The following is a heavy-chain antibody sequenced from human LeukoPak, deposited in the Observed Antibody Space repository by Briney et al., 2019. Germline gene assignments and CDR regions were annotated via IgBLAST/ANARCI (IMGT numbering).Heavy chain of an antibody. V-gene: IGHV1-69*13. J-gene: IGHJ4*02. CDR3: ARTAYDSSGYYYPDFDY. D-gene: IGHD3-22*01. CDR2: IIPIFGTA. Sequence: SVKVSCKASGGTFSSYAISWVRQAPGQGLEWMGGIIPIFGTANYAQKFQGRVTITADESTSTAYMELSSLRSEDTAVYYCARTAYDSSGYYYPDFDYWGQGTLVTVSS. CDR1: GGTFSSYA.